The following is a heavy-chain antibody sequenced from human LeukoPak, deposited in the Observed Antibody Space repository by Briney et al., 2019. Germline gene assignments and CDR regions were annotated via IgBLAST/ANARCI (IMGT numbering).Heavy chain of an antibody. CDR2: INPSGGST. CDR3: ARSGSPLVLTEVKYCGGDCYWCDY. Sequence: ASVKVSCKASGYTFTSYYMHWVRRAPGQGLEWMGIINPSGGSTSYAQKFQGRVTMTRDMSTSTVYMELSSLRSEDTAVYYCARSGSPLVLTEVKYCGGDCYWCDYWGQGTLVTVSS. D-gene: IGHD2-21*02. V-gene: IGHV1-46*01. J-gene: IGHJ4*02. CDR1: GYTFTSYY.